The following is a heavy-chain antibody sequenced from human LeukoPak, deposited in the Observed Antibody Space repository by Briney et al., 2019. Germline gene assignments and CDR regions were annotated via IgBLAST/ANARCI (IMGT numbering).Heavy chain of an antibody. J-gene: IGHJ4*02. V-gene: IGHV3-11*04. CDR3: ARGRYYYGSGEDYFDY. CDR2: ISSSGSTI. Sequence: GGSLRLSCAASGFTFSDYYMSWIRQAPGKGLEWVSYISSSGSTIYYADSVKGRFTVSRDNAKNSLYLQMNSLRAEDTAVYYCARGRYYYGSGEDYFDYWGQGTLVTVSS. CDR1: GFTFSDYY. D-gene: IGHD3-10*01.